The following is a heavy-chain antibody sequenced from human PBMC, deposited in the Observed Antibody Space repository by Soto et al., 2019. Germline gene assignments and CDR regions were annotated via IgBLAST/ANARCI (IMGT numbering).Heavy chain of an antibody. J-gene: IGHJ4*02. Sequence: QVQLVESGGGVVQPGRSLRLSCAASGFTFSSYAMHWVRQAPGKGLEWVAVISYDGSNKYYADSVKGRFTISRDNSKNTLYLQMNSLGAEDTAVYYCARPSSSGWYYFDYWGQGTLVTVSS. D-gene: IGHD6-19*01. V-gene: IGHV3-30-3*01. CDR2: ISYDGSNK. CDR1: GFTFSSYA. CDR3: ARPSSSGWYYFDY.